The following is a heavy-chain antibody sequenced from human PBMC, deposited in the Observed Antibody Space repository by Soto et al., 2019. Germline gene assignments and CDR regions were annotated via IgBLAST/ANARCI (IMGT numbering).Heavy chain of an antibody. CDR1: GFTFSSYS. J-gene: IGHJ4*02. CDR2: ISSSSSYI. CDR3: ARTWRLYSGYDYEAFGY. D-gene: IGHD5-12*01. Sequence: EVQLVESGGGLVKPGGSLRLSCAASGFTFSSYSMNWVRQAPGKGLEWVSSISSSSSYIYYADSVKGRFTISRDNAKNSLYLQMNSLRAEDTAVYYCARTWRLYSGYDYEAFGYWGQGTLVTVSS. V-gene: IGHV3-21*01.